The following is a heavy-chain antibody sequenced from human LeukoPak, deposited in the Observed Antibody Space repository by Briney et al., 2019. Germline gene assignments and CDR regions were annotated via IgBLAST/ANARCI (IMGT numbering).Heavy chain of an antibody. CDR1: ESSFTSYW. CDR3: ARGDYDSSGGEDSYYYYYMDV. V-gene: IGHV5-51*01. D-gene: IGHD3-22*01. Sequence: GSSLEISCKGSESSFTSYWIGWVRQMPRKGLVWMVIIYPGDSDTRYSPSFQGQVTISADKSISTAYLQWSSLKASDTAMYYCARGDYDSSGGEDSYYYYYMDVWGKGTTVTVSS. CDR2: IYPGDSDT. J-gene: IGHJ6*03.